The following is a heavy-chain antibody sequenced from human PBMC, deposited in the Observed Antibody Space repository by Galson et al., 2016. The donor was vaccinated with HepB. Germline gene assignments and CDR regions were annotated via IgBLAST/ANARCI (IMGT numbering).Heavy chain of an antibody. J-gene: IGHJ4*02. V-gene: IGHV4-61*02. CDR2: IFTSGNT. Sequence: TLSLTCTVSGGSIGSGSSHWNWIRQPAGRGLEWIGRIFTSGNTNYSPSLKSRVTISADTSKNQFSLKLSSVTAVDTAVYFCARGEYTYGYFDYWGQGTQVTVSS. D-gene: IGHD5-18*01. CDR1: GGSIGSGSSH. CDR3: ARGEYTYGYFDY.